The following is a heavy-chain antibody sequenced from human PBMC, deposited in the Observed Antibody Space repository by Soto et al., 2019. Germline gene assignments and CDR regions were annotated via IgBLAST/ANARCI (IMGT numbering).Heavy chain of an antibody. CDR1: ARSFSGYY. CDR3: ARSPKSSDFPYYFDF. V-gene: IGHV4-34*12. J-gene: IGHJ4*02. CDR2: VIPTGRT. D-gene: IGHD2-21*02. Sequence: SETLSLTXTVYARSFSGYYWSWSRQPPGKGLEWLGEVIPTGRTTYYPSLKGRVIISGDTSKNQFSLNLSSVTAANTAVYYCARSPKSSDFPYYFDFWGQGTQVTVSS.